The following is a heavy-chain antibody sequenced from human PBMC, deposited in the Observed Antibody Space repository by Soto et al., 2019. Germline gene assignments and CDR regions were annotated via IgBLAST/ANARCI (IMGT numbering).Heavy chain of an antibody. CDR1: GGSVSSGSYY. Sequence: SETLSLTCTVSGGSVSSGSYYWSWIRQPPGKGLEWIGYIYYSGSTNYNHSLKSRVTISVDTSKNQFSLKLSSVTAADTAVYYCAVVPLRVGGAPTKYTWFAPWGKEPLVTVPS. CDR3: AVVPLRVGGAPTKYTWFAP. J-gene: IGHJ5*02. CDR2: IYYSGST. V-gene: IGHV4-61*01. D-gene: IGHD3-16*01.